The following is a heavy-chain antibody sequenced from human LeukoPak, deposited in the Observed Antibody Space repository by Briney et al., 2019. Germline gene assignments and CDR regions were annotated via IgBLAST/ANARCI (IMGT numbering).Heavy chain of an antibody. V-gene: IGHV1-18*04. Sequence: ASVKVSCKASGYTFTSYGISWVRQAPGQGLEWMGWISAYNGNTNYAQKLQGRVTMTTDTSTSTAYMELRSLRSDDTAVYYCAKPPRVSTVSDSFDYWGQGTLVTVSS. D-gene: IGHD4-17*01. CDR1: GYTFTSYG. CDR3: AKPPRVSTVSDSFDY. CDR2: ISAYNGNT. J-gene: IGHJ4*02.